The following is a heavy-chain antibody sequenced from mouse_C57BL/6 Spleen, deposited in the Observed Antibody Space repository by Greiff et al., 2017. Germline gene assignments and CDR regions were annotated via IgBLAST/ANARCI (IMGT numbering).Heavy chain of an antibody. D-gene: IGHD2-1*01. CDR2: ISSGSSTI. Sequence: DVKLQESGGGLVKPGGSLKLSCAASGFTFSDYGMHWVRQAPEKGLEWVAYISSGSSTIYYADTVKVRFTISRDNAKNTLFLQMTSLRSEDTAMYYCAKLPYCNYNYYAIDYWGQGTSGTVSS. J-gene: IGHJ4*01. CDR1: GFTFSDYG. CDR3: AKLPYCNYNYYAIDY. V-gene: IGHV5-17*01.